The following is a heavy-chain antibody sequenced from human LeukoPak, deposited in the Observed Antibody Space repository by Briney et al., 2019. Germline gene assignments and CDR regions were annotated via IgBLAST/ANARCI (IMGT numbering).Heavy chain of an antibody. J-gene: IGHJ4*02. D-gene: IGHD4-17*01. CDR1: GGSISSSSYY. CDR3: ATVTKGGSGDFDY. V-gene: IGHV4-39*07. Sequence: PSETLSLTCTVSGGSISSSSYYWGWIRQPPGKGLEWIGSIYHSGSTYYNPSLKSRVTISVDTSKNQLSLKLSSVTAADTAVYYCATVTKGGSGDFDYWGQGTLVTVSS. CDR2: IYHSGST.